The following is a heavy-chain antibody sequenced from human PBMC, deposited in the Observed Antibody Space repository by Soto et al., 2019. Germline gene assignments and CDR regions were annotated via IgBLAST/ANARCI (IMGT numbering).Heavy chain of an antibody. Sequence: QVQLVESGGGVVQPGRSLRLSCAASGFTFSSYGMHWVRQAPGKGLEWVAVIWYDGSNKFYADSVKGRFTISRDNSKNTLYLQTNSLRAEDTAVYYCARDGGDYDFWNGYYFDYWGQGTLVTVSS. V-gene: IGHV3-33*01. D-gene: IGHD3-3*01. CDR2: IWYDGSNK. CDR3: ARDGGDYDFWNGYYFDY. CDR1: GFTFSSYG. J-gene: IGHJ4*02.